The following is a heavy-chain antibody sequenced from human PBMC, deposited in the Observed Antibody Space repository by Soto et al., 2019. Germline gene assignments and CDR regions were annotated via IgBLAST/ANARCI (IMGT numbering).Heavy chain of an antibody. V-gene: IGHV3-48*01. CDR3: ARGRGQWLDAFDI. CDR2: ISPSSDAV. CDR1: GFTFSTYS. Sequence: GGSRRLSCAASGFTFSTYSMNWVRQAPGKGLEWVSYISPSSDAVHYAGSVRGRFTISRDNAKNSLYLQMNSLRAEDTAVYYCARGRGQWLDAFDIWGQGTMVTVSS. J-gene: IGHJ3*02. D-gene: IGHD6-19*01.